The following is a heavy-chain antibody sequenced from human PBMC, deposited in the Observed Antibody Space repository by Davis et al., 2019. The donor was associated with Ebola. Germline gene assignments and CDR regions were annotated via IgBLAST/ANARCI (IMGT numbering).Heavy chain of an antibody. D-gene: IGHD1-26*01. CDR2: LGTSADT. V-gene: IGHV3-23*01. J-gene: IGHJ3*01. CDR1: GFIFRHYV. CDR3: AKDTSNIWFDV. Sequence: GGSLRLSCAASGFIFRHYVMSWVRQAPGKGLEWVSTLGTSADTYYADSVKGRFTISRDNSRNTLYLQMNGLRVEDTAIYYCAKDTSNIWFDVWGQGTMVTVSS.